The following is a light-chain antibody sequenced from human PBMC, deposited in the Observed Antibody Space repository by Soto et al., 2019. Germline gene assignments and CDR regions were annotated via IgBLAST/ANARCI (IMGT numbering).Light chain of an antibody. CDR3: QQRNVWPQIT. J-gene: IGKJ5*01. Sequence: EIVLTQSPATLSLSPGERATLSCRASESVRHYVAWYQQKPAQAPRLLIYDASNRATGIPARFSGSGSGTEFNLTIHTLDPQELAVFYCQQRNVWPQITLGPGTRREIK. V-gene: IGKV3-11*01. CDR1: ESVRHY. CDR2: DAS.